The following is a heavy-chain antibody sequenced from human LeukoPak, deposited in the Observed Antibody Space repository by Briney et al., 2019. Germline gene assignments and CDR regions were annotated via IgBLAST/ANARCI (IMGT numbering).Heavy chain of an antibody. D-gene: IGHD6-13*01. CDR1: GYTFTGYY. Sequence: ASVKVSCKASGYTFTGYYMHWVRQAPGQGLEWMGWINPNSGGTNYAQKFQGRVTMTRDTSISTAYMELSSLRSEDTAVYYCARGYSSSWYPTIDLDYWGQGTLVTVSS. CDR3: ARGYSSSWYPTIDLDY. J-gene: IGHJ4*02. CDR2: INPNSGGT. V-gene: IGHV1-2*02.